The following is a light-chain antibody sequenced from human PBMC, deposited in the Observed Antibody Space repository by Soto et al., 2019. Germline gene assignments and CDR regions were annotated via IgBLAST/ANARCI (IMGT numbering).Light chain of an antibody. J-gene: IGLJ3*02. CDR1: SSDVGNYNL. CDR3: CSYAGRSTWV. CDR2: EGS. V-gene: IGLV2-23*01. Sequence: QSVLTQPASVSGSPGQSITISCTGTSSDVGNYNLVSWYQQHPGKAPKLMIYEGSKRPSGVSNRFSGSKSGNTASLTIPGLQAEDGADYYCCSYAGRSTWVFGGGTKLPVL.